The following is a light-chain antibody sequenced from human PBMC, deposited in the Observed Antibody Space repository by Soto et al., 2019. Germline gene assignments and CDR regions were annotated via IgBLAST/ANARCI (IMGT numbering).Light chain of an antibody. CDR2: DDR. CDR3: QVWDTGSDQYV. Sequence: SYEVTQPPSVSLAPGQTASITCGGNNIGGKSVHWYQQKPGQAPVLVVYDDRDRPSGIPERFSGSNSGNTATVTISRVEAWDEADYYCQVWDTGSDQYVLGNGTTVTVL. V-gene: IGLV3-21*02. CDR1: NIGGKS. J-gene: IGLJ1*01.